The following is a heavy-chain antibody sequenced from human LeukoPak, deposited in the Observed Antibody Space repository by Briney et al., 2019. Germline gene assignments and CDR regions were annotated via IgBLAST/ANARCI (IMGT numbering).Heavy chain of an antibody. Sequence: GGSLRLSCEASGFTFSSYAMTWVRQAPGKGLEWVSSISVNGGTTYYADSVKGRFTISRDSSKNTLYLQMNSLRAEDTAVYYCVKGGGNVRRYFEYWGQGTLVTVSS. CDR3: VKGGGNVRRYFEY. V-gene: IGHV3-23*01. J-gene: IGHJ4*02. D-gene: IGHD4-23*01. CDR1: GFTFSSYA. CDR2: ISVNGGTT.